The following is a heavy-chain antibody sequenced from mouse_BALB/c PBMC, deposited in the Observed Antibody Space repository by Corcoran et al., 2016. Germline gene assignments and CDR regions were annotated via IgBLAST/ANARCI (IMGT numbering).Heavy chain of an antibody. J-gene: IGHJ1*01. Sequence: QIQLVQSGPELKKPGETVKISCKASGYTFTNYGMNWVKQAPGKGLKWKGWINTYTGEPTYADDFKGRFAFSLETSASTAYLQINNLKNEDMATYFCAREISSYFDVWGAGTTVTVSS. CDR3: AREISSYFDV. CDR1: GYTFTNYG. V-gene: IGHV9-1*02. CDR2: INTYTGEP.